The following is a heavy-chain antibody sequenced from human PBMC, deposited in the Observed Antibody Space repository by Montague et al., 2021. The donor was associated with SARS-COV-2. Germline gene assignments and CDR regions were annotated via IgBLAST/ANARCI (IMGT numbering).Heavy chain of an antibody. J-gene: IGHJ4*02. Sequence: SETRSLTCTVSGDSVSSSDHYWGRIRQPPGKGLEWLGIVYYSGYTYYXXXVKGRVTISIDASKNQFSLKLNSLTATDTAIYHCARRRLREDYFDFWGQGTLLTVSS. CDR3: ARRRLREDYFDF. V-gene: IGHV4-39*01. CDR2: VYYSGYT. D-gene: IGHD4-17*01. CDR1: GDSVSSSDHY.